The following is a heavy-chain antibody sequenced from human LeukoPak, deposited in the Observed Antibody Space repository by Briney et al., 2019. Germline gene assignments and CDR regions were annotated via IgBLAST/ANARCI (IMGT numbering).Heavy chain of an antibody. V-gene: IGHV3-74*01. CDR3: ATDQSIAGPTTADY. J-gene: IGHJ4*01. Sequence: PGGSLRLSCATSGFTFSRSWMHWVRQAPGKGLVWVSRINTDGSNTIYADSVEGRFTISRDNAKSTLYLQMNSLRAEDTAVYFCATDQSIAGPTTADYWDQGTLVTVSS. CDR2: INTDGSNT. CDR1: GFTFSRSW. D-gene: IGHD1-26*01.